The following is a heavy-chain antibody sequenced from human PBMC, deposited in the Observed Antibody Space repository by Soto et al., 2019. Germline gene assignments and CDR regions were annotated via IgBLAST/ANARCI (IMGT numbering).Heavy chain of an antibody. CDR2: IIPILGIA. CDR1: GGTFSSYT. D-gene: IGHD6-13*01. CDR3: AREVLNSPNWFDP. J-gene: IGHJ5*02. Sequence: GASVKVSCKASGGTFSSYTISWVRQAPGQGLEWMGRIIPILGIANYAQKFQGRVTITADKSTSTAYMELSSLRSEDTAVYYCAREVLNSPNWFDPWGQGTLVTVSS. V-gene: IGHV1-69*04.